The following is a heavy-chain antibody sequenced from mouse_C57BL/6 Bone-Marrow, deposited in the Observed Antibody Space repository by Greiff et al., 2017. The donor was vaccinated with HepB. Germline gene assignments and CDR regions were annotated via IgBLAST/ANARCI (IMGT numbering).Heavy chain of an antibody. J-gene: IGHJ3*01. D-gene: IGHD1-1*01. CDR1: GYTFTDYY. Sequence: EVQLQQSGPVLVKPGASVKMSCKASGYTFTDYYMNWVKQSHGKSLEWIGVINPYNGGTSYNQKFKGKATLTVDRSSSTAYMELNSLTSEDSAVYYCARKKTYYGSSHQAWFAYWGQGTLVTVSA. CDR3: ARKKTYYGSSHQAWFAY. CDR2: INPYNGGT. V-gene: IGHV1-19*01.